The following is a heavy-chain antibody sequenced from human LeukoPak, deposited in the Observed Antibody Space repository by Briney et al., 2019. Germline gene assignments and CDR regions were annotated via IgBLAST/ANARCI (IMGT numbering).Heavy chain of an antibody. CDR1: GFTFQNYA. CDR2: INHNGNVN. CDR3: ARGGGLDV. D-gene: IGHD3-16*01. J-gene: IGHJ6*02. Sequence: HPGGSLRLSCAASGFTFQNYAMSWVRQAPGKGLEWVASINHNGNVNYYVDSVKGRFTISRDNAKNSLYLQMSNLRAEDTAVYFCARGGGLDVWGQGATVTVSS. V-gene: IGHV3-7*03.